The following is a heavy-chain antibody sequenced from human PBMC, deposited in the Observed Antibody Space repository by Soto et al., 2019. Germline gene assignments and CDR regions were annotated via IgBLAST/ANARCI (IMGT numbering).Heavy chain of an antibody. J-gene: IGHJ4*02. Sequence: LRLSCAASGFSFSDYYMSWIRQAPGKGLEWVSYIRSSDNTRYYADSVKGRFTISRDNAKNSLYLQMNSLRAEDTAVYYCARGNALYDYWGQGTLVTVSS. CDR3: ARGNALYDY. V-gene: IGHV3-11*01. D-gene: IGHD2-2*01. CDR2: IRSSDNTR. CDR1: GFSFSDYY.